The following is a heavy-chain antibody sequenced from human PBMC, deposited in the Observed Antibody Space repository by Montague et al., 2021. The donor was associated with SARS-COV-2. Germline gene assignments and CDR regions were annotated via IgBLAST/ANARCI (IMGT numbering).Heavy chain of an antibody. J-gene: IGHJ6*02. CDR3: ARGLWFGELLSLYYYYGMDV. CDR1: GDSVSSNSAA. CDR2: TYHRSKWYN. Sequence: CAISGDSVSSNSAAWNWIRQSLSRGLEWLGRTYHRSKWYNDYAVSVKSRITINPDTSKNQFSLQLNSVTPEDTAVYYCARGLWFGELLSLYYYYGMDVWGQGTTVTVSS. V-gene: IGHV6-1*01. D-gene: IGHD3-10*01.